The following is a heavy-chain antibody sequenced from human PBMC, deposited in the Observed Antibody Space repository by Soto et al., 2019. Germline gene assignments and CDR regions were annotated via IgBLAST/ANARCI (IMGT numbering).Heavy chain of an antibody. Sequence: GGSLRLSCAASGFTFSSYWMSWVRQAPGKGLEWVANIKQDGSEKYYVDSVKGRFTISRDNAKNSLYLQMNSLRAEDTAVYYCARDCPNYDILTLYYYGMDVWGQGTTVTVSS. J-gene: IGHJ6*02. CDR2: IKQDGSEK. D-gene: IGHD3-9*01. CDR3: ARDCPNYDILTLYYYGMDV. V-gene: IGHV3-7*03. CDR1: GFTFSSYW.